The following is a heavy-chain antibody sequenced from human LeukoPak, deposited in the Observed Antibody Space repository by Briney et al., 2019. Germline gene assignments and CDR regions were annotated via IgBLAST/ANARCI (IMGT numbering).Heavy chain of an antibody. D-gene: IGHD3-10*01. CDR2: ISGGGDST. V-gene: IGHV3-23*01. CDR1: GFTFSSYA. Sequence: PGRSLRLSCAASGFTFSSYAMTWVRQAPGKGLEWLSAISGGGDSTWYADSVKGRFTISRDNSKNTLSLQMNSLRAEDTTVYYCAKGSSAIRPYYFDYWGQGILVTVSS. J-gene: IGHJ4*02. CDR3: AKGSSAIRPYYFDY.